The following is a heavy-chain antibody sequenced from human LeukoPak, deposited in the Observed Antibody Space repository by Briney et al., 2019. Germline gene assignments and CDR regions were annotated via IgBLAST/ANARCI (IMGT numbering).Heavy chain of an antibody. CDR2: ISYDGSNK. J-gene: IGHJ3*02. CDR1: GFTFSSYA. Sequence: PGGSLRLSCAASGFTFSSYAMHWVRQAPGKGLEWVAVISYDGSNKYYADSVKGRFTISRDNSKNTLYLQMNSLRVEDTAVYYCARVLRDAFDIWGQGTMVTVSS. V-gene: IGHV3-30*14. CDR3: ARVLRDAFDI.